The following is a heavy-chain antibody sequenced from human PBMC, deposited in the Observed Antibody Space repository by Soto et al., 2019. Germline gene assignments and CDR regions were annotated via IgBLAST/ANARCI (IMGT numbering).Heavy chain of an antibody. D-gene: IGHD3-3*01. V-gene: IGHV1-69*02. CDR3: EGVPALDVAHSYGMDV. Sequence: QVQLVQSGAEVKKPGSSVKVSCKASGGTFSSYTISWVRQAPGQGLEWMGRIIPILGIANYAQKFQGRVTITAEKSTSTGCMGPSRLCSDDTAVYYCEGVPALDVAHSYGMDVWGQGTTVTVSS. J-gene: IGHJ6*02. CDR2: IIPILGIA. CDR1: GGTFSSYT.